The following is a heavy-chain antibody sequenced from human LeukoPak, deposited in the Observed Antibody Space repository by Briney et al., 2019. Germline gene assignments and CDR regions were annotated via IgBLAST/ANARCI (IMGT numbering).Heavy chain of an antibody. CDR1: EHTFTNYD. CDR2: MNPNRGHT. D-gene: IGHD2-21*02. CDR3: ARMVTYSDY. V-gene: IGHV1-8*01. J-gene: IGHJ4*02. Sequence: EASVKVSCKASEHTFTNYDINWVRQGAGQGLEWMGWMNPNRGHTRYAQKFQGRITMTRNTSISTVYMELSSLRSEDTAVYYCARMVTYSDYWGQGSQVIVSS.